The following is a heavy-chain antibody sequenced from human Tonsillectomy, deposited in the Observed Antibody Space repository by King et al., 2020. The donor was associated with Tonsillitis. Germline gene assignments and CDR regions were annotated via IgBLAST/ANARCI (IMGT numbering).Heavy chain of an antibody. CDR2: INHIGST. CDR1: GGSFSSYY. V-gene: IGHV4-34*01. CDR3: ARGRGVRGMDV. J-gene: IGHJ6*02. Sequence: VQLPQWGAGLLKPSETLSLTCVVYGGSFSSYYWSWIRQPPGKGLEWIGEINHIGSTNYNPSLKSRVTVSVDTSKNQFSLKLSSVTAADTAVYYCARGRGVRGMDVWGQGTTVTVSS. D-gene: IGHD3-10*01.